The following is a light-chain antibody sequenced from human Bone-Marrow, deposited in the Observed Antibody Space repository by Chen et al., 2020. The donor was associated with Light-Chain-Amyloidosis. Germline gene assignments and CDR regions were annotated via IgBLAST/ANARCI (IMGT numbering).Light chain of an antibody. CDR2: DVS. CDR1: ISDVGGHNY. J-gene: IGLJ1*01. V-gene: IGLV2-14*03. Sequence: QSALTQPASVSGSPGQSITISCTGSISDVGGHNYVSWYQQHPGKAPKVIIYDVSNRPSGVSNRFSGSKSGNMASLTISGLQTEDEADYYCCSYTNSNTHVFGTGTKVTVL. CDR3: CSYTNSNTHV.